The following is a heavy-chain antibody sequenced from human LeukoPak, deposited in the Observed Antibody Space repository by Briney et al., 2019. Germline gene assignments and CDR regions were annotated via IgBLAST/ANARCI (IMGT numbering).Heavy chain of an antibody. CDR3: AREPGSAAAGPHYFDY. Sequence: GGSLRLSCAASGFTFSSYWMSWVRQAPGKGLEWVANIKQDGSEKYYVDSVKGRFTISRDNAKYSLYLQMNSLRAEDTAVYYCAREPGSAAAGPHYFDYWGQGTLVTVSS. J-gene: IGHJ4*02. CDR2: IKQDGSEK. V-gene: IGHV3-7*01. D-gene: IGHD6-13*01. CDR1: GFTFSSYW.